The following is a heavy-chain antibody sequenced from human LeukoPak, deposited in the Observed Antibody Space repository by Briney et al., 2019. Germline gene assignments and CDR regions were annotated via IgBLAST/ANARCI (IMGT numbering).Heavy chain of an antibody. D-gene: IGHD1-26*01. CDR2: IRSNGGST. Sequence: AGSLRLSCSASGFTFSSYAMHWVRQAPGKVLEYVSGIRSNGGSTYYADSVKGRFTISRDNSKNILYLQMSSLRPQDTAVYYCAKAPVGATSSFDSWGQGTLVTVSS. V-gene: IGHV3-64D*08. J-gene: IGHJ4*02. CDR3: AKAPVGATSSFDS. CDR1: GFTFSSYA.